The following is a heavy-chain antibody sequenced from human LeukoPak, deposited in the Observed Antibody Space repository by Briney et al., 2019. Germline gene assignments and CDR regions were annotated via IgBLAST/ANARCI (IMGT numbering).Heavy chain of an antibody. CDR3: ARASDRGYSYGYGYYFDY. J-gene: IGHJ4*02. V-gene: IGHV4-59*01. D-gene: IGHD5-18*01. CDR2: IYYSGST. CDR1: GGSISSYY. Sequence: SETLSLTCTVSGGSISSYYWSWVRQPPGKGLEWIGYIYYSGSTNYNPSLKSRVSISVDTSKNQFSLKLSSVTAADTAVYYCARASDRGYSYGYGYYFDYWGQGTLVTVSS.